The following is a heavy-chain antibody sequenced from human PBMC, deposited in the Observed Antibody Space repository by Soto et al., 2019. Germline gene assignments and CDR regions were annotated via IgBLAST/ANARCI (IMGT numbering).Heavy chain of an antibody. D-gene: IGHD1-26*01. CDR3: AKAISGSDAYYFDY. CDR1: GFTFSSYG. V-gene: IGHV3-30*18. Sequence: GGSLRLSCAASGFTFSSYGMHWVRQAPGKGLEWVAVISYDGSNKYYADSVKGRFTISRDNSKNTLYLQMNSLRAEDTAVYYCAKAISGSDAYYFDYWGQGTLVTVSS. CDR2: ISYDGSNK. J-gene: IGHJ4*02.